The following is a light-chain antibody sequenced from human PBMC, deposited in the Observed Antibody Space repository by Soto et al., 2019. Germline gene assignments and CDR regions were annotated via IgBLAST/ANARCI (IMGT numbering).Light chain of an antibody. CDR2: AAS. J-gene: IGKJ4*01. CDR3: QQYGTSLT. V-gene: IGKV3-20*01. Sequence: IVLTQSPGPLSLSPGEGATLSCRALQSIKYNFLAWCQQRPGQAHRLLIHAASIRASGITDRFTGTASGTDFTLTIRRLEPDDFAVYYCQQYGTSLTFGGGTRVE. CDR1: QSIKYNF.